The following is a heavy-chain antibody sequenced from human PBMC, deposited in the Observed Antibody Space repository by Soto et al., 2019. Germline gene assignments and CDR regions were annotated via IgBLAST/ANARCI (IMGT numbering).Heavy chain of an antibody. D-gene: IGHD3-3*01. J-gene: IGHJ4*02. V-gene: IGHV3-7*02. CDR1: ELTFRNGW. CDR2: INEHGSET. Sequence: EVQLVQSGGDLVQPGGSLRLSCVVSELTFRNGWMTWVRQAPGKGLEWVANINEHGSETYYVDSVKGRFIISRDNAKNSLFLQMNSLRAEDTAVYYCATHSRFKKDYWGQGTLVTVSS. CDR3: ATHSRFKKDY.